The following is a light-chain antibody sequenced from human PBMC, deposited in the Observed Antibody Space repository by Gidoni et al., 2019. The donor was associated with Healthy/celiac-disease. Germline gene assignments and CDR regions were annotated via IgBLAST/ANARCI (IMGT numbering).Light chain of an antibody. CDR2: GAS. J-gene: IGKJ1*01. CDR3: QQYGSSPWT. Sequence: DIVLTQYPGTLSLSQGERATRSCRASQSVSSSYLAWYQQKPGQAPRILIYGASSRATGIPDRFSGSGSGTDFTLTISRLEPEDFAVYYCQQYGSSPWTFXQXTKVEIK. CDR1: QSVSSSY. V-gene: IGKV3-20*01.